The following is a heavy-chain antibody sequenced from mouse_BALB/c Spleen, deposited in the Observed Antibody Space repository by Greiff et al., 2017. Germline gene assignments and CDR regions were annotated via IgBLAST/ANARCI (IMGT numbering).Heavy chain of an antibody. Sequence: EVQGVESGAELVKPGASVKLSCTASGFNIKDTYMHWVKQRPEQGLEWIGRIDPANGNTKYDPKFQGKATITADTSSNTAYLQLSSLTSEDTAVYYCASNYYGSSDFDYWGQGTTLTVSS. D-gene: IGHD1-1*01. CDR1: GFNIKDTY. J-gene: IGHJ2*01. V-gene: IGHV14-3*02. CDR3: ASNYYGSSDFDY. CDR2: IDPANGNT.